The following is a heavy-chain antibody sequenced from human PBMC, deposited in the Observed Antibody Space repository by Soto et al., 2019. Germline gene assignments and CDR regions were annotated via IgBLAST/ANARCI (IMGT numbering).Heavy chain of an antibody. CDR2: FDPEDGET. Sequence: ASVKVSCKVSGYTLTELSMHWVRQAPGKGLEWMGGFDPEDGETIYAQKFQGRVTMTEDTSTDTAYMELSSLRSEDTAMYYCASTTRIYSSSWREPLMWFDPWGQGTLVTVSS. V-gene: IGHV1-24*01. CDR3: ASTTRIYSSSWREPLMWFDP. D-gene: IGHD6-13*01. J-gene: IGHJ5*02. CDR1: GYTLTELS.